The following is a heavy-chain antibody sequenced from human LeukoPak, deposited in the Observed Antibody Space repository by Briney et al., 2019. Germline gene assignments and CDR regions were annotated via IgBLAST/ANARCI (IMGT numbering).Heavy chain of an antibody. CDR3: ATRHEYSYPY. V-gene: IGHV3-64*02. J-gene: IGHJ4*02. Sequence: GGSLRLFCVASGFTFYNYAMHWVRQAPGKGLEYVSAIGGNGDTSYYADSVKGRFTISRDNSKNTVYLQLGSLRTEDMAVYYCATRHEYSYPYWGQGTLVTVSS. CDR2: IGGNGDTS. CDR1: GFTFYNYA. D-gene: IGHD5-18*01.